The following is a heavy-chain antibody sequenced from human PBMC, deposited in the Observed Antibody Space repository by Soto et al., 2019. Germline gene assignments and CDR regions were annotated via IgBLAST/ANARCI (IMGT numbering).Heavy chain of an antibody. V-gene: IGHV3-21*01. CDR2: ISSSSSYI. CDR3: ARGYCSGGSCGGAPSWFDP. J-gene: IGHJ5*02. CDR1: GFTFRSYS. D-gene: IGHD2-15*01. Sequence: GGSLRLSCAASGFTFRSYSMNWVRQAPGKGLEWVSSISSSSSYIYYADSVKGRFTISRDNAKNSLYLQMNSLRAEDTAVYYCARGYCSGGSCGGAPSWFDPWGQGTLVTVSS.